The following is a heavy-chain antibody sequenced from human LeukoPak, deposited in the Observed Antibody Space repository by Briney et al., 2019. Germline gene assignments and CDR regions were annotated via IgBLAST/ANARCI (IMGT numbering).Heavy chain of an antibody. CDR2: ISYDGSNK. V-gene: IGHV3-30-3*01. D-gene: IGHD4-11*01. Sequence: GGSLRLSCAASGFTFSSYALHWVRQAPGKGLEWVAVISYDGSNKYYADSVKGRFTISRDNSKNTLYLQMNSLRAEDTAVYYCARDPSPTEGMDAFDIWGQGTMVTVSS. CDR3: ARDPSPTEGMDAFDI. CDR1: GFTFSSYA. J-gene: IGHJ3*02.